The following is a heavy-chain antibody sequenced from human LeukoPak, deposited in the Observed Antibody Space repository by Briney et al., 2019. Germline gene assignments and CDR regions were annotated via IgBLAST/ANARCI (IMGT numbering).Heavy chain of an antibody. CDR2: INHSGST. CDR1: GGSFSGYY. J-gene: IGHJ5*02. D-gene: IGHD1-26*01. CDR3: ARGGRCSGSYRAGVNWFDP. Sequence: SETLSLTCAVYGGSFSGYYWSWIRQPPGKGLEWIGEINHSGSTNYNPSLKSRVTISVDTSKNQFSLKLSSVTAADTAVYYCARGGRCSGSYRAGVNWFDPWGQGTLVTVSS. V-gene: IGHV4-34*01.